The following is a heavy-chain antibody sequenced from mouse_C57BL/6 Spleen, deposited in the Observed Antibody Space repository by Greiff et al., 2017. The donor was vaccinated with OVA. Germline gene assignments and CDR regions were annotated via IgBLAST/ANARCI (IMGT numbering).Heavy chain of an antibody. CDR3: ARPMVTTGYYAMDY. CDR1: GFTFSDYG. J-gene: IGHJ4*01. Sequence: VQLKESGGGLVKPGGSLKLSCAASGFTFSDYGMHWVRQAPEKGLEWVAYISSGSSTIYYADTVKGRFTISRDNAKNTLFLQMTSLRSEDTAMYYCARPMVTTGYYAMDYWGQGTSVTVSS. D-gene: IGHD2-2*01. CDR2: ISSGSSTI. V-gene: IGHV5-17*01.